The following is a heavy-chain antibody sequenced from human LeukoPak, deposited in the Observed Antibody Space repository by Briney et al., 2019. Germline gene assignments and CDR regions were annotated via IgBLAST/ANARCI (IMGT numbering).Heavy chain of an antibody. V-gene: IGHV3-23*01. D-gene: IGHD3-9*01. J-gene: IGHJ4*02. CDR1: GFTLRNYA. Sequence: GGSLRLSCASSGFTLRNYALNWVRQAPGKGLQWVSTISDSGVSTYLAVSVKGRFTVSRANTKNTLYLQMKSLRAEDAYVCYCAKGLRYFDWYDYWGQGTLVTVSS. CDR3: AKGLRYFDWYDY. CDR2: ISDSGVST.